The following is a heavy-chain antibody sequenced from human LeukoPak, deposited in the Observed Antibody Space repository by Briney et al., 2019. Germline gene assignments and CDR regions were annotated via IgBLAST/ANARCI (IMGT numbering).Heavy chain of an antibody. Sequence: GASVKVSCKASGGTFSSYAISWVRQAPGQGLEWMGWISAYNGNTKYAQKFQGRLTMTTDTSTRTAYMELRSLKSDDTAMFYCAREWGNYGDHLNLDYWGQGTLVTVSS. J-gene: IGHJ4*02. D-gene: IGHD4-17*01. V-gene: IGHV1-18*01. CDR1: GGTFSSYA. CDR3: AREWGNYGDHLNLDY. CDR2: ISAYNGNT.